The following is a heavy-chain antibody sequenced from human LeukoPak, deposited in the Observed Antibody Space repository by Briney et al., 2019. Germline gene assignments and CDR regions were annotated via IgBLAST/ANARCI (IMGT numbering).Heavy chain of an antibody. CDR1: GGSFSGYY. CDR2: INHSGST. CDR3: ARGDGYCSGGSCLDY. D-gene: IGHD2-15*01. Sequence: SETLSLTCAVYGGSFSGYYWSWIRQPPGKGLEWIGEINHSGSTNYNPSLKSRVTISVDTSKNQFSLKLSSVTAADTAVYYCARGDGYCSGGSCLDYWGQGTLVTVSS. J-gene: IGHJ4*02. V-gene: IGHV4-34*09.